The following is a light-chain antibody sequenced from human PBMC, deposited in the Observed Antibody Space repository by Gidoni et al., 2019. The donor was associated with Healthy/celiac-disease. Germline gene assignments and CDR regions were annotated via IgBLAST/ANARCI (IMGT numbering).Light chain of an antibody. Sequence: EIVLPQSPATLSWSPGERATLSCSASQGVSSYLAWYQHKPGQAPRLLIYDASKRATGIPTRFSGRGSGTDFTLTISSLEPEDFAVYYCQQRSNWPTTFGGGTKVEIK. J-gene: IGKJ4*01. CDR1: QGVSSY. V-gene: IGKV3-11*01. CDR3: QQRSNWPTT. CDR2: DAS.